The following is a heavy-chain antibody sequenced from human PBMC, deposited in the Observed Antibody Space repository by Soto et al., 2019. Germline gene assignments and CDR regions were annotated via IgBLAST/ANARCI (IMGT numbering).Heavy chain of an antibody. D-gene: IGHD3-10*01. J-gene: IGHJ6*02. CDR1: GGSINSYY. V-gene: IGHV4-59*08. CDR3: ARQGFGPLHGRVDV. CDR2: VHHSWGS. Sequence: QVQLQESGPGLVKPSETLSLSCTVSGGSINSYYWSWIRQSPGKRMEWIGYVHHSWGSSYNPSLRSRVAISLDTSKSQFALKVTSVTATDAAVYYCARQGFGPLHGRVDVWGQGTTVTVSS.